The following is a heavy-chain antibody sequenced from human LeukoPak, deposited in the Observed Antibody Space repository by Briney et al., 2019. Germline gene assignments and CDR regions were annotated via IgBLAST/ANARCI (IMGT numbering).Heavy chain of an antibody. CDR1: GYSFTSYW. D-gene: IGHD1-1*01. Sequence: GESLKISCKGSGYSFTSYWIGWVRQTPGKGLEWMGVIYPADSDTRYSPSFQGQVTISVDKSISTAYLHWSSLKASDTAMYYYARHPGNWKFDYWGQGTLVTVSS. CDR2: IYPADSDT. J-gene: IGHJ4*02. CDR3: ARHPGNWKFDY. V-gene: IGHV5-51*01.